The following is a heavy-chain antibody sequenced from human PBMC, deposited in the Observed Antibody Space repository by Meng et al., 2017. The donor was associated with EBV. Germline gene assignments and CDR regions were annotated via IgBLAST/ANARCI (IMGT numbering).Heavy chain of an antibody. CDR3: ARGRWLQPGSYFDY. Sequence: QVQLRQWGAGLLKPSGTLSLTCAVYGGSFSGYYWSWIRQSPGKGLEWIGEINHSGSTHYNPSLKSRVTISVDTSKNQFSLKLSSVTAADTAVYYCARGRWLQPGSYFDYWGQGTLVTVSS. CDR2: INHSGST. CDR1: GGSFSGYY. V-gene: IGHV4-34*01. J-gene: IGHJ4*02. D-gene: IGHD5-24*01.